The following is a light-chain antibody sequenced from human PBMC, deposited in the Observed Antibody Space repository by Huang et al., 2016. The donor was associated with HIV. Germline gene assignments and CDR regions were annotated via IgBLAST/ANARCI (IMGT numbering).Light chain of an antibody. CDR2: LAS. CDR1: QSVLKTSNNKNC. V-gene: IGKV4-1*01. Sequence: DIVVTQSPDSLALSLGGRAAINCTASQSVLKTSNNKNCLSWYQLKPGQPPKLLIYLASTRESGVPDRFSGSGSGTHFTLTIASLQAEDVAVYYCHQYYDSPQTFGQGTKVEV. CDR3: HQYYDSPQT. J-gene: IGKJ1*01.